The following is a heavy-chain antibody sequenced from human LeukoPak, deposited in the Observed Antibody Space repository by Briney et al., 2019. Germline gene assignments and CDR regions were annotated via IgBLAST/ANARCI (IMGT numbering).Heavy chain of an antibody. CDR3: TKGGVSSPDAFDY. J-gene: IGHJ4*02. V-gene: IGHV3-21*04. D-gene: IGHD6-6*01. CDR1: GFSLSSYS. Sequence: GGSLRLSCAASGFSLSSYSMNWVRQAPGKGLEWVSSITISSNFIYYADSVKGRFTISRDNAKSSLFLQMNSLSAEGTALYYCTKGGVSSPDAFDYWGQGTLVTVSS. CDR2: ITISSNFI.